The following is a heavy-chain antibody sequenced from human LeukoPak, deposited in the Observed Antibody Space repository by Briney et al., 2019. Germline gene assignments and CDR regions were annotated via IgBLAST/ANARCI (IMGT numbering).Heavy chain of an antibody. V-gene: IGHV3-33*01. CDR1: GFTFSSYG. D-gene: IGHD6-19*01. Sequence: GRSLRLSCAASGFTFSSYGMHWVRQDPGKGLEWVAVIWYDGSNKYYADSVKGRFTISRDNSKNTLYLQMNSLRAEDTAVYYCARAIAVAGEYYFDYWGQGTLVTVSS. J-gene: IGHJ4*02. CDR2: IWYDGSNK. CDR3: ARAIAVAGEYYFDY.